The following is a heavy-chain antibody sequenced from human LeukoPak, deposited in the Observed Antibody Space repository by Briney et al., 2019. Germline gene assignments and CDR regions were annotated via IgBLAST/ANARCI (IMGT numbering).Heavy chain of an antibody. Sequence: GGSLRLSCAASGFTSSSYAMSWVRQAPGKGLEWVSVISGSGANTYYADSVKGRFTISRDNSKNTLYLQMNSLRAEDTAVYYCAKDILGGLYWYFDLWGRGTLVTVSS. CDR3: AKDILGGLYWYFDL. V-gene: IGHV3-23*01. J-gene: IGHJ2*01. CDR1: GFTSSSYA. CDR2: ISGSGANT. D-gene: IGHD2-15*01.